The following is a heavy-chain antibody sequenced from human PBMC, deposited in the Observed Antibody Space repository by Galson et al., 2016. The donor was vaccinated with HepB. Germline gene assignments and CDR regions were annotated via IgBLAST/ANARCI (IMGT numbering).Heavy chain of an antibody. CDR2: ISVSRGNT. Sequence: SVKVSCKASGYTFSNFGLSWLRQAPGEGLEWMGWISVSRGNTNYAQKFQGRVTMTTDTPTSTAYMELRSLRSDDTAVYFFARDSPDDYNGYFCFDYWGQGTLVTVSS. CDR1: GYTFSNFG. CDR3: ARDSPDDYNGYFCFDY. J-gene: IGHJ4*02. D-gene: IGHD3-22*01. V-gene: IGHV1-18*04.